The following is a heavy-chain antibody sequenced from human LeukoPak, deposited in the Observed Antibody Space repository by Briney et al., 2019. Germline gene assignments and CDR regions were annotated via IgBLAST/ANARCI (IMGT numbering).Heavy chain of an antibody. CDR2: IWYDGSNK. Sequence: PGTSLRLSCAASGFTFWNYGMHWVRQAPGKGLEWVAVIWYDGSNKYYADSVKGRFTISRDNSKNTLYLQMNSLRAEDTAVYYCARDPKRDEQQLIDSPSVVTAPLYYFDYWGQGTLVTVSS. D-gene: IGHD2-21*02. CDR3: ARDPKRDEQQLIDSPSVVTAPLYYFDY. CDR1: GFTFWNYG. V-gene: IGHV3-33*08. J-gene: IGHJ4*02.